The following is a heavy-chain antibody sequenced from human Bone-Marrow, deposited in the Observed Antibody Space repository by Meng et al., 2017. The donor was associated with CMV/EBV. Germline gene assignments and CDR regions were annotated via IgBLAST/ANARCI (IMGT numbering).Heavy chain of an antibody. Sequence: GESLKISCAASGFTFSSYGMHWVRQAPGKGLEWVAFIRYDGSNKYYADSVKGRFTISRDNSKNTLYLQMNSLRAEDTAVYYCAKDALLATVVVSAFFDYWGQGTLVTVSS. D-gene: IGHD2-21*01. CDR3: AKDALLATVVVSAFFDY. J-gene: IGHJ4*02. CDR1: GFTFSSYG. CDR2: IRYDGSNK. V-gene: IGHV3-30*02.